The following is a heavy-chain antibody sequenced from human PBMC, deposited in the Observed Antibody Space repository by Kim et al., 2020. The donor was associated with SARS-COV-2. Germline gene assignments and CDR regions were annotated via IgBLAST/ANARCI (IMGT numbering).Heavy chain of an antibody. V-gene: IGHV3-23*01. D-gene: IGHD7-27*01. CDR3: ARRGPSDWGDHDY. Sequence: GGSLRLSCEASGFTFSSNAMNWVRQAPGKGLEWVSRICGSGGNTYYADSVKGRFSISRDNSKKTLYLEMSTLTIDDTAVYYCARRGPSDWGDHDYWGQG. CDR2: ICGSGGNT. J-gene: IGHJ4*02. CDR1: GFTFSSNA.